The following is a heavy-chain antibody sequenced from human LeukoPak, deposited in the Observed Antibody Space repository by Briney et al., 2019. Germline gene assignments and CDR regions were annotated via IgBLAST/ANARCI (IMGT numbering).Heavy chain of an antibody. CDR2: ISSSSSYI. CDR3: ARDPYSGGYGAYYYYYMDV. Sequence: GGSLRLSCAASGFTFSSYSMNWVRQAPGKGLEWVSSISSSSSYIYYADSVKGRFTISRDNAKNSLYLQMNSLRDEDTAVYYCARDPYSGGYGAYYYYYMDVWGKGTTVTVSS. D-gene: IGHD6-19*01. J-gene: IGHJ6*03. V-gene: IGHV3-21*01. CDR1: GFTFSSYS.